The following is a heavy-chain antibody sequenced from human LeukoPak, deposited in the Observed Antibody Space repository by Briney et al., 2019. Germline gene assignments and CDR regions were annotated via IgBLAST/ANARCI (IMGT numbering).Heavy chain of an antibody. CDR3: ARDLSLSMPGGFDY. CDR1: GFTFRSYS. V-gene: IGHV3-21*01. D-gene: IGHD2-2*01. J-gene: IGHJ4*02. Sequence: GGSLRLSCAASGFTFRSYSMNWVRQAPGKGLEWVATFSSISHYIYHADSVKGRFTISRDNVKNSLFLQMNSLRAEDTAVYYCARDLSLSMPGGFDYWGQGTLVTVSS. CDR2: FSSISHYI.